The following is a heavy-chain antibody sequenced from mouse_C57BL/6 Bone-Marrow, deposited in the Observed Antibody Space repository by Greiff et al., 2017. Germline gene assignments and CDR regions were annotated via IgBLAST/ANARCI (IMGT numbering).Heavy chain of an antibody. V-gene: IGHV1-81*01. CDR1: GYTFPSYG. Sequence: VQLQESGAELARPGASVKLSCKASGYTFPSYGISWVKQSTGQGLEWIGEIYPRSGNTYYNEKFKGKATLTADKSSSTAYMELRSLTSEDSAVYFCARSTVVVPDDWGQGTTLTVSS. CDR2: IYPRSGNT. J-gene: IGHJ2*01. D-gene: IGHD1-1*01. CDR3: ARSTVVVPDD.